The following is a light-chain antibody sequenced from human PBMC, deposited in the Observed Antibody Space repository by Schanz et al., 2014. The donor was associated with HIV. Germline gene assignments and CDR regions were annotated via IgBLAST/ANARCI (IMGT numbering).Light chain of an antibody. J-gene: IGKJ2*01. CDR1: QSISSY. Sequence: IQMTQSPSSLSASVGDRVTITCRASQSISSYLNWYQQKPGKAPKLLIYAASSLQSGVPSRFSGSGSGTDFTLTISSLQPEDFATYFCQQYDTDSYTFGQGTKLEIK. CDR2: AAS. V-gene: IGKV1-39*01. CDR3: QQYDTDSYT.